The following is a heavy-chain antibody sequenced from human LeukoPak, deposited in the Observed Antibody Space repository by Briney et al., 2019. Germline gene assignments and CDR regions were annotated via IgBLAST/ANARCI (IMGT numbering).Heavy chain of an antibody. V-gene: IGHV3-23*01. CDR3: ARGRGLPVRPPNEGFLDY. CDR1: GFTFSSHT. J-gene: IGHJ4*02. D-gene: IGHD6-6*01. CDR2: IIRSVVNT. Sequence: GGSLRLSCAASGFTFSSHTMSWVRQAPGKGLEWVSGIIRSVVNTYYANSVKGRFTISRDKFMNTLYLQMNSLGAEDTAVYYCARGRGLPVRPPNEGFLDYWGRGTLVTVSS.